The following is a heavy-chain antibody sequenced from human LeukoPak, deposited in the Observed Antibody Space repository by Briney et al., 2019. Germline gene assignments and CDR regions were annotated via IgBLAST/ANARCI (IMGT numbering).Heavy chain of an antibody. CDR3: AREQWLAFDY. D-gene: IGHD6-19*01. CDR2: IYTNWTT. J-gene: IGHJ4*02. V-gene: IGHV4-4*07. CDR1: GGSISGYY. Sequence: SETLSLTCAVSGGSISGYYWSWIRQPAGKGLEWIGRIYTNWTTHYSPSLKSRVTMSVDTSKNQFSLKLSSVTAADTAVYYCAREQWLAFDYWGQGTLVTVSS.